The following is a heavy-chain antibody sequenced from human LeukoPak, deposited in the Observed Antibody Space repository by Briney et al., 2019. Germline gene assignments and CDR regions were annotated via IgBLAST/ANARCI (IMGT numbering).Heavy chain of an antibody. J-gene: IGHJ4*02. D-gene: IGHD1-26*01. Sequence: GGSLRLSCAASGFTFSNYGMHWVRQAPGKGLEWVAFIRYDGSNKYYADSVKGRFTISRDNSKNTLYLQMNSLRAEDTAVYYCARASFKSGSYGTFDYWGQGTLVTVSS. CDR1: GFTFSNYG. CDR2: IRYDGSNK. V-gene: IGHV3-30*02. CDR3: ARASFKSGSYGTFDY.